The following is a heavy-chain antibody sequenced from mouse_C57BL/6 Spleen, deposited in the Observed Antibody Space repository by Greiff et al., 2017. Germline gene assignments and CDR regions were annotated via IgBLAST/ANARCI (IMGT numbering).Heavy chain of an antibody. V-gene: IGHV1-26*01. J-gene: IGHJ4*01. CDR2: INPNNGGT. D-gene: IGHD1-1*01. Sequence: VQLQQSGPELVKPGASVKISCKASGYTFTDYYMNWVKQSHGKSLEWIGDINPNNGGTSYNQKFKGKATLTVDKSSSTAYMELRSLTSEDSAVYYCARCPIYYYGSSYGDYYAMDYWGQGTSVTVSS. CDR1: GYTFTDYY. CDR3: ARCPIYYYGSSYGDYYAMDY.